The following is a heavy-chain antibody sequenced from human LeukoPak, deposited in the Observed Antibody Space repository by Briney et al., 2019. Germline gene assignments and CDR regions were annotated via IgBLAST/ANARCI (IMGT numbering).Heavy chain of an antibody. D-gene: IGHD3-10*02. J-gene: IGHJ6*04. CDR3: AELGITMIGGV. CDR1: GFTFTDYA. Sequence: GTSLRLSCVGSGFTFTDYAIHWLRQAPGKGIESVAFISSGGNVKFYVDSVKGRSTISRDNAKNSLYLQMNSLRAEDTAVYYCAELGITMIGGVWGKGTTVTISS. CDR2: ISSGGNVK. V-gene: IGHV3-30*07.